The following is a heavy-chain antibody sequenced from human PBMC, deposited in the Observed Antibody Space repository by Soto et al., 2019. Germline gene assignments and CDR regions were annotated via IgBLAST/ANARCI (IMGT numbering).Heavy chain of an antibody. D-gene: IGHD2-2*03. CDR3: AREMPGYCSNSACLPGY. CDR1: GYTFTTFG. J-gene: IGHJ4*02. V-gene: IGHV1-18*01. CDR2: ISADSGDT. Sequence: QVRLVQSGPEVKKPGASVKVSCTASGYTFTTFGLVWVRRAPGQGPEWMGWISADSGDTHYAQKFQGRLTMTRDTSTSTVYMYLRSLRSDDTAIYYCAREMPGYCSNSACLPGYWGQGTQVTVSS.